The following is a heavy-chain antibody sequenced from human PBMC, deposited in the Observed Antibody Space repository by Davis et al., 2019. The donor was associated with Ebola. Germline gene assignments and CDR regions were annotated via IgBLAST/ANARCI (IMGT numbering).Heavy chain of an antibody. Sequence: PGGSLRLSCAASGFTFSSYWMSWVRQAPGKGLEWVANIKQDGSEKYYVDSVKGRFTISRDNAKNSLYLQMNSLRAEDTAVYYCARHQPTEGGAIYYYYYGMDVWGQGTTVTVSS. CDR1: GFTFSSYW. CDR2: IKQDGSEK. J-gene: IGHJ6*02. CDR3: ARHQPTEGGAIYYYYYGMDV. D-gene: IGHD3-16*01. V-gene: IGHV3-7*03.